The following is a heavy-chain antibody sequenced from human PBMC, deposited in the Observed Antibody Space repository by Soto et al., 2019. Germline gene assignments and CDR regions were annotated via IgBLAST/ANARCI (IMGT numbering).Heavy chain of an antibody. CDR2: ISPYNGET. D-gene: IGHD3-3*01. CDR3: ARDPHEFWSAFFFDP. Sequence: QVQLVQSGVEVKKPGASVKVSCKASGYPFATYGINWVRRAPGQRLEWMGWISPYNGETNYAQNFQDSVTMSTDTSTNTAYMELKSLRSDDTAVYYCARDPHEFWSAFFFDPWGQGTLVTVSS. V-gene: IGHV1-18*01. CDR1: GYPFATYG. J-gene: IGHJ5*02.